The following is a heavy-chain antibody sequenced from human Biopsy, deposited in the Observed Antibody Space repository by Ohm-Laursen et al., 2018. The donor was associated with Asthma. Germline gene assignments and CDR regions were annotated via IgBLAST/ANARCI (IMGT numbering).Heavy chain of an antibody. Sequence: SLRLSCAASGFTFSSYAMHWVRQAPGKGLEWVAVISYDGSNKYYADSVKGRFTISRDNSRNTLYLQMNSLRAEDTAVYYCARDLHPTNHLGELSEGFDYWGQGTLVTASS. CDR1: GFTFSSYA. J-gene: IGHJ4*02. D-gene: IGHD3-16*02. CDR2: ISYDGSNK. CDR3: ARDLHPTNHLGELSEGFDY. V-gene: IGHV3-30-3*01.